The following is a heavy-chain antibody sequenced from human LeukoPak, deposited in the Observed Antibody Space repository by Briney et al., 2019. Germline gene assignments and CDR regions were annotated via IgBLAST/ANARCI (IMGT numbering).Heavy chain of an antibody. J-gene: IGHJ3*02. D-gene: IGHD3-22*01. CDR1: GFTFSSYA. Sequence: GGSLRLSCAASGFTFSSYAMSWVRQAPGKGLEWVSAISGSGGSTYYADSVKGRFTISRDNAKNSLYLQMNSLRAEDTAVYYCARIFGYYDSSGYYGGGAFDIWGQGTMVTVSS. CDR2: ISGSGGST. V-gene: IGHV3-23*01. CDR3: ARIFGYYDSSGYYGGGAFDI.